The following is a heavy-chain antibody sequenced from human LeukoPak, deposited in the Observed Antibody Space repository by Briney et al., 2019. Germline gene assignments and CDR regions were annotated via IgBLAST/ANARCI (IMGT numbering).Heavy chain of an antibody. CDR1: VFTFSSYW. J-gene: IGHJ4*02. CDR3: ARGRPHGNDY. CDR2: IASDGSST. V-gene: IGHV3-74*01. Sequence: GGSLRLSCAASVFTFSSYWMNWVRQAPGKGLVWVSRIASDGSSTTYADSVKGRFSISRDNAKNTLYLQMNSLRVEDTAVYYCARGRPHGNDYWGQGTLVTVSS. D-gene: IGHD4-23*01.